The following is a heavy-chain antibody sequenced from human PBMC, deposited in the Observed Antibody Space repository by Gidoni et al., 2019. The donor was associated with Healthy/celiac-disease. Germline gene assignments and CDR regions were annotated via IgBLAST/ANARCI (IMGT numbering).Heavy chain of an antibody. CDR1: GGSISSYY. CDR2: IYYSGST. Sequence: QVQLQESGPGLVKPSETLSLTCTVSGGSISSYYWSWIRQPPGKGLEWIGYIYYSGSTNYNPSLKSRVTISVDTSKNQFSLKLSSVTAADTAVYYCARKAMVRGVIGYYYYGMDVWGQGTTVTVSS. D-gene: IGHD3-10*01. J-gene: IGHJ6*02. V-gene: IGHV4-59*01. CDR3: ARKAMVRGVIGYYYYGMDV.